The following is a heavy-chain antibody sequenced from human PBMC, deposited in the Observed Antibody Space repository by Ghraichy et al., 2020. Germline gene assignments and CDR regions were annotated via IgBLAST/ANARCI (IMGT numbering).Heavy chain of an antibody. CDR1: GYTFTGYY. CDR2: INPNSGGT. V-gene: IGHV1-2*06. J-gene: IGHJ4*02. D-gene: IGHD3-10*01. CDR3: ARFCYYGSGSWGTYYFDY. Sequence: ASVKVSCKASGYTFTGYYMHWVRQAPGQGLEWMGRINPNSGGTNYAQKFQGRVTMTRDTSISTAYMELSRLRSDDTAVYYCARFCYYGSGSWGTYYFDYWGQGTLVIVSS.